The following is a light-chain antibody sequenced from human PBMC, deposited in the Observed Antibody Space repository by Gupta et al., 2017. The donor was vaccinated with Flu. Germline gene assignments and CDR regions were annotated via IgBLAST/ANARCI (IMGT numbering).Light chain of an antibody. CDR1: QGRVCNNGIIY. Sequence: IACMASQGRVCNNGIIYLNWLQQRPGQSPRRQIYEVSKRDSRVPDRFSGCGSGTNFTLKSSRVEAEDVGVCYCMRSTHPWTFGQGTRLEI. J-gene: IGKJ2*02. V-gene: IGKV2-30*01. CDR2: EVS. CDR3: MRSTHPWT.